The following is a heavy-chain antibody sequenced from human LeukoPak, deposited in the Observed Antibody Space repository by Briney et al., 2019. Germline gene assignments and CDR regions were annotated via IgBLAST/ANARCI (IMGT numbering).Heavy chain of an antibody. Sequence: SETLSLTCTVSGHSISSTYYWGWIRQPPGKGLEWVGSVFHSGNTYYNPSLKSRLTISADTSKNQFSLTLTSVTAADTAVYYCARDRSVGVLPAPPFDFWGQGTLVTVSS. J-gene: IGHJ4*02. CDR1: GHSISSTYY. D-gene: IGHD6-6*01. CDR3: ARDRSVGVLPAPPFDF. V-gene: IGHV4-38-2*02. CDR2: VFHSGNT.